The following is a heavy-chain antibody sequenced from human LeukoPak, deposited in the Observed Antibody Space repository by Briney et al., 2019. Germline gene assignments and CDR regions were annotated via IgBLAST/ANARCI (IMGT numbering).Heavy chain of an antibody. D-gene: IGHD2-2*01. CDR1: GFTLSSYA. Sequence: GRSLRLSCAASGFTLSSYAMHWVRQAPGKGLEWVTVISTDGKDKKYADSVKGRFAISRDNSKDTLDLQMNSLRAEDTAVYYCAKDQKWGPADYYFDSWGQGTLVTVSS. J-gene: IGHJ4*02. V-gene: IGHV3-30*18. CDR3: AKDQKWGPADYYFDS. CDR2: ISTDGKDK.